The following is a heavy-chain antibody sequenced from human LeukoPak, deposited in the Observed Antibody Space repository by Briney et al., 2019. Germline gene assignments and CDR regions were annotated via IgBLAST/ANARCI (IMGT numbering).Heavy chain of an antibody. CDR1: GGSISRDY. J-gene: IGHJ4*02. D-gene: IGHD4-17*01. CDR2: VYTSGST. V-gene: IGHV4-4*07. Sequence: SETLSLTCTVSGGSISRDYWSWIRQPAGKGLEWIGSVYTSGSTNYNPSLKSRVTISLDKSKNQFSLKLSSVTAADTAVYYCATLDYGGHYWGQGTLVTVSS. CDR3: ATLDYGGHY.